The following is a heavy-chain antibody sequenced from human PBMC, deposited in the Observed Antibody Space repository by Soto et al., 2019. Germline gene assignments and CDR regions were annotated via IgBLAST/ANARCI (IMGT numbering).Heavy chain of an antibody. Sequence: PGGSLRLSCAASGFTFSGSAMHWVRQASGKGLEWVGRIRSKANSYATAYAASVKGRFTISRDNSKNTLYLQMNSLRAEDTAVYYCAKPIYDFWSGHFDYWGQGTLVTVSS. J-gene: IGHJ4*02. CDR3: AKPIYDFWSGHFDY. V-gene: IGHV3-73*01. D-gene: IGHD3-3*01. CDR2: IRSKANSYAT. CDR1: GFTFSGSA.